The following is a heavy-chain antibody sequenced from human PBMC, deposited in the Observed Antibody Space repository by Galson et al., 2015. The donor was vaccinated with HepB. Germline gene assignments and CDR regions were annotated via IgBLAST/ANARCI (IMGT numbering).Heavy chain of an antibody. D-gene: IGHD2-2*01. CDR3: AIGYCSSTSCRRGDHYYYMDV. CDR1: GYTFTGYY. V-gene: IGHV1-2*02. CDR2: INPNSGGT. J-gene: IGHJ6*03. Sequence: SVKVSCKASGYTFTGYYMHWVRQAPGQGLEWMGWINPNSGGTNYAQKFQGRVTMTRDTSISTAYMELSRLRSDDTAVYYCAIGYCSSTSCRRGDHYYYMDVWGKGTTVTVSS.